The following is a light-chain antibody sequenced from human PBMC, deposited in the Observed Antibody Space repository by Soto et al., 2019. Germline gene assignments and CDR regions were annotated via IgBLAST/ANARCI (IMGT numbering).Light chain of an antibody. J-gene: IGKJ5*01. V-gene: IGKV3-20*01. CDR1: QTISNRL. Sequence: EIVLTQSPGTLSLSPGEIATLSFSASQTISNRLLAWYQQKPGQSPRLLIYGASSRATGIPDRFIGSGSGTDFTLTISRLEPEDFAVYACQQYGRAPITFGQGTRLEIK. CDR3: QQYGRAPIT. CDR2: GAS.